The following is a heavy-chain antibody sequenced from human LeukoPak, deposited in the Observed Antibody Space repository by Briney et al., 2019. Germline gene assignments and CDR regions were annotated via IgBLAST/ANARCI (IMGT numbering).Heavy chain of an antibody. Sequence: GGSLRLSCAASGFTFSSYWMSWVSQAQGKGLGWVANIKEDGSEKYYVDSGKGRFTTSRDNAKNSPYLQMNSLRVEATAVYYCARGIQIDYWGQRTLVTVSS. CDR2: IKEDGSEK. V-gene: IGHV3-7*04. CDR1: GFTFSSYW. J-gene: IGHJ4*02. D-gene: IGHD5-18*01. CDR3: ARGIQIDY.